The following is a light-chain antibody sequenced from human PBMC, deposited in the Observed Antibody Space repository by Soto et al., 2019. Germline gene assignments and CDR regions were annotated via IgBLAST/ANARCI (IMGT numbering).Light chain of an antibody. V-gene: IGKV3-11*01. CDR2: EAS. CDR3: QQRNYWPIT. Sequence: EIVLTQSPATLSLSPGERATLSCRASQSIGSYLDWYQQKVGQAPRLLIHEASNRATGIPARFSGDGSGTDFTLTISSLEPEDFAIYYCQQRNYWPITFGQGTRLEIK. J-gene: IGKJ5*01. CDR1: QSIGSY.